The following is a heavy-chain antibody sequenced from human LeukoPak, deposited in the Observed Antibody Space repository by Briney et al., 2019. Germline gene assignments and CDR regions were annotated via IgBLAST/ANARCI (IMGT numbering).Heavy chain of an antibody. CDR1: GFTFSSYE. J-gene: IGHJ3*02. Sequence: GGSLRLSCAASGFTFSSYEMNWVRQAPGKGLERVSYISSSGSTIYYADSVKGRFTISRDNAKNSLYLQMNSLRAEDTAVYYCAREPQNAFDIWGQGTMVTVSS. V-gene: IGHV3-48*03. CDR2: ISSSGSTI. CDR3: AREPQNAFDI.